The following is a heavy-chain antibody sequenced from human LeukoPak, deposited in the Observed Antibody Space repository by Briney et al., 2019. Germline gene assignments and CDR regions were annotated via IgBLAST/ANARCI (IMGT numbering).Heavy chain of an antibody. J-gene: IGHJ4*02. V-gene: IGHV1-69*04. D-gene: IGHD4-23*01. Sequence: ASVKVSCKASGGTFSSYAISWVRQAPGQGLEWMGRIIPILGIANYAQKFQGRVTITTDKSTSTAYMELSSLRSEDTAVYYCARGPGLRWSYYFDYWGQGTLVTVSS. CDR2: IIPILGIA. CDR1: GGTFSSYA. CDR3: ARGPGLRWSYYFDY.